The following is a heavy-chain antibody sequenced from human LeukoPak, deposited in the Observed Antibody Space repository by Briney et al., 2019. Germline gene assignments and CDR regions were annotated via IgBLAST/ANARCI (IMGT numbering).Heavy chain of an antibody. D-gene: IGHD6-6*01. CDR1: GYTLTELS. V-gene: IGHV1-24*01. J-gene: IGHJ4*02. Sequence: ASVKVSCKVSGYTLTELSMHWVRQAPGKGLEWMGGFDPEDGETIYTQKFQGRVTMTEDTSTDTAYMELSSLRSEDTAVYYCATVRGKYSSPPPPPDYWGQGTLVTVSS. CDR2: FDPEDGET. CDR3: ATVRGKYSSPPPPPDY.